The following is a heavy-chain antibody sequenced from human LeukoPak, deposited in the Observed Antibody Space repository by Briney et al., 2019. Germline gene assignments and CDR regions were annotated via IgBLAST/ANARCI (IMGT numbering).Heavy chain of an antibody. D-gene: IGHD3-22*01. CDR3: AKLDYYDSSGYVDY. J-gene: IGHJ4*02. CDR1: GFTFSTYG. Sequence: GGSLRLSCAASGFTFSTYGMHWVRQAPGKGLEWVSFIRYDGNNKYYGDSVKGRFTISRDNSKNTLYLQMNSLRAEDTAVYYCAKLDYYDSSGYVDYWGQGTLVTVSS. CDR2: IRYDGNNK. V-gene: IGHV3-30*02.